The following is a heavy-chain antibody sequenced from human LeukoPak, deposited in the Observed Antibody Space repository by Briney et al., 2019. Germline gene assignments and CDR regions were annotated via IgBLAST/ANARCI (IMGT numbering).Heavy chain of an antibody. D-gene: IGHD5-12*01. CDR1: GFTFSKHA. V-gene: IGHV3-23*01. CDR3: AKGGLYYFDY. CDR2: IGGGNDFT. Sequence: GGSLRLSCATSGFTFSKHAMAWVRQAPGKGLEWVSSIGGGNDFTDHADSVKGRFTISRDNSKSTVYLHMNSLRADDTAVYFCAKGGLYYFDYWGQGTLVTVSS. J-gene: IGHJ4*02.